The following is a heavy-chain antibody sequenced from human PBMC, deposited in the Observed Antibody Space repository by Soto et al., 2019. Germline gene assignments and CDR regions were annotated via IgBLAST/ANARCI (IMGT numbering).Heavy chain of an antibody. CDR3: ATLVGYCISTSCYVH. D-gene: IGHD2-2*03. V-gene: IGHV1-24*01. CDR1: GHTFTGYY. CDR2: FDPEDGET. J-gene: IGHJ4*02. Sequence: ASVKVSCKASGHTFTGYYMHWARQAPGQGLEWMGGFDPEDGETIYAQKFQGRVTMTEDTSTDTAYMELSSLRSEDTAVYYCATLVGYCISTSCYVHWGQGTLVTVSS.